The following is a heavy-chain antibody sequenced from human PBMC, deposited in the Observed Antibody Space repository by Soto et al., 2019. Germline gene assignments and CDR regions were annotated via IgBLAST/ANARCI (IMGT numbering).Heavy chain of an antibody. D-gene: IGHD7-27*01. CDR3: ARDLTYVGPFDI. CDR2: INIYNGNT. V-gene: IGHV1-18*01. Sequence: QVQLVQSGAEVKKPGASVKVSCKASGYTFTSYGISWVRQAPGQGPEWMGWINIYNGNTNYAQKSQGXVXXXTXXATSTAYMELRSLRSDDTAVYYCARDLTYVGPFDIWGQGTMVTVSS. CDR1: GYTFTSYG. J-gene: IGHJ3*02.